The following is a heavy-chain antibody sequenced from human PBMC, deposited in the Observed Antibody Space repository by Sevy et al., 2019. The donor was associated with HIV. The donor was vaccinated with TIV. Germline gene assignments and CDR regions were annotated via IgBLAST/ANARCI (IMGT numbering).Heavy chain of an antibody. CDR2: IRYDGSNQ. V-gene: IGHV3-30*02. D-gene: IGHD1-1*01. J-gene: IGHJ4*02. CDR1: GFTFSAYG. CDR3: ATRWTPGY. Sequence: GGSMRLSCAASGFTFSAYGMHWVRQAPGKGLEWVAFIRYDGSNQFYADSVKGRFTISRDNSNNTLYLQMNTLRTEATAVYYCATRWTPGYWGQGTLVTVSS.